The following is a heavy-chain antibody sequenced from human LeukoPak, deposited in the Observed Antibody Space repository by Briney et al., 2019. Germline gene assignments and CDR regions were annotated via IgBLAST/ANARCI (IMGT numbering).Heavy chain of an antibody. CDR1: GGSISSGSYY. V-gene: IGHV4-61*02. CDR2: IYTSGST. Sequence: PSQTLSLTCTVSGGSISSGSYYWSWIRQPAGKGLEWIGRIYTSGSTNYNPSLKSRVTISVDTSKNQFSLKLSSVTAADTAVYYCARLQQQLLLDAFDIWGQGTMVTVSS. CDR3: ARLQQQLLLDAFDI. D-gene: IGHD6-13*01. J-gene: IGHJ3*02.